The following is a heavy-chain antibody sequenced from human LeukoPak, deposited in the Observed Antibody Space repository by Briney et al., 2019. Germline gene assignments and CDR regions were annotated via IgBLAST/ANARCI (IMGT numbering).Heavy chain of an antibody. CDR2: ISGSGGST. D-gene: IGHD3-10*01. J-gene: IGHJ2*01. CDR3: AKGVAVRGRYFDL. CDR1: GFTFSSYA. Sequence: GRSLRLSCAASGFTFSSYAMSWVRQAPGKGLEWVSAISGSGGSTYYADSVKGRFTISRDNSKNTLYLQMNSLRAEDTAVYYCAKGVAVRGRYFDLWGRGTLVTVSS. V-gene: IGHV3-23*01.